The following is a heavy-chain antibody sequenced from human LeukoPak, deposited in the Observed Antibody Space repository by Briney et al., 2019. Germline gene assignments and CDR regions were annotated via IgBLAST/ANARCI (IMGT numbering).Heavy chain of an antibody. CDR2: ISYDGSNK. CDR3: ARAPLSFWLLLAP. V-gene: IGHV3-30*04. CDR1: GFTFSSYA. Sequence: GGSLRLSCAASGFTFSSYAMHWLRQARGQGLEWVAVISYDGSNKYYADSVKGRFTISRDNSKNTLYLQMNSLRAEDTAVYYCARAPLSFWLLLAPWGQGTLVTVSS. D-gene: IGHD2-15*01. J-gene: IGHJ5*02.